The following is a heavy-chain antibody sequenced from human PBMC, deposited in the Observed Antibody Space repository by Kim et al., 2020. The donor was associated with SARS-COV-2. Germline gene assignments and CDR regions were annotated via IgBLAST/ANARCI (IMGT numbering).Heavy chain of an antibody. D-gene: IGHD2-2*01. V-gene: IGHV4-34*01. CDR3: ARGSTTWYRCSYFDL. Sequence: SESLSLTCAVYGGSFSGYYWTWIRQYPGKGLEWIGEINHSGSTNYNPSLKRRVTISVGTSKIQSSLKLRSVTAADTAVFYCARGSTTWYRCSYFDLWGRG. CDR1: GGSFSGYY. CDR2: INHSGST. J-gene: IGHJ2*01.